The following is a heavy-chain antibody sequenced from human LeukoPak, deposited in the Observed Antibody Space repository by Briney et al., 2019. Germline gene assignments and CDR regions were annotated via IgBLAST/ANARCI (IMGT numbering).Heavy chain of an antibody. J-gene: IGHJ5*02. CDR2: INHSGST. V-gene: IGHV4-34*01. CDR1: GGSFSGYY. Sequence: PSETLSLTCAVYGGSFSGYYWSWIRQPPGKGLEWIGEINHSGSTNYNPSLKSRVTISVDTSKSQFSLKLSSVTAADTAVYYCARGVTMVRGVINHNWFDPWGQGTLVTVSS. D-gene: IGHD3-10*01. CDR3: ARGVTMVRGVINHNWFDP.